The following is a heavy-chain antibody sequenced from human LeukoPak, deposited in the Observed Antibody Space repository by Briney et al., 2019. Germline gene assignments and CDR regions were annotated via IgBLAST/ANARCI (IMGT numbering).Heavy chain of an antibody. J-gene: IGHJ6*03. D-gene: IGHD3-10*01. V-gene: IGHV3-21*01. Sequence: GGSLRLSCAASGFTFSSYSMNWVRQAPGKGLEWVSSISSSSSYIYYADSVKGRFTISRDNAKNSLYLQMNSLRAEDTAVYYCAKDGSRSREVFPYYYGSGRLQYMDVWGKGTTVIISS. CDR2: ISSSSSYI. CDR1: GFTFSSYS. CDR3: AKDGSRSREVFPYYYGSGRLQYMDV.